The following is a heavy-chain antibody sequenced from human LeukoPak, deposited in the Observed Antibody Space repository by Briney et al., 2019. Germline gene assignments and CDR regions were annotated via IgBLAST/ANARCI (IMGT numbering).Heavy chain of an antibody. J-gene: IGHJ6*03. D-gene: IGHD5-18*01. Sequence: GASVKVSCKASGYTFTSYYMHWVRQAPGQGLEWMGIINPSGGSTSYAQKFQGRVTMTRDTSTSTVYMELSSLRSEDTAVYYCARMHVSDGLRYYYYMDVWGKGTTVTVSS. CDR1: GYTFTSYY. V-gene: IGHV1-46*01. CDR3: ARMHVSDGLRYYYYMDV. CDR2: INPSGGST.